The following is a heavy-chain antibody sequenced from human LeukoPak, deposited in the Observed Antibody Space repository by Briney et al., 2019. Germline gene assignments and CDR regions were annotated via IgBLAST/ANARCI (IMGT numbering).Heavy chain of an antibody. CDR2: IYYSGST. CDR3: AREIGATGTTGWFDP. CDR1: GGSISSSSYY. V-gene: IGHV4-39*07. D-gene: IGHD1-1*01. Sequence: SETLSLTCTVSGGSISSSSYYWGWIRQPPGKGLEWIGSIYYSGSTYYNPSLKSRVTISVDTSKNQFSLKLSSVTAADTAVYYCAREIGATGTTGWFDPWGQGTLVTVSS. J-gene: IGHJ5*02.